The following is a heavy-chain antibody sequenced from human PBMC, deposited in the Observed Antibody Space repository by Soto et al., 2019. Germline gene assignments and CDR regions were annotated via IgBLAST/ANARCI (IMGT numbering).Heavy chain of an antibody. CDR1: GFTFDDYA. V-gene: IGHV3-9*01. CDR2: ISWNSGSI. Sequence: EVQLVESGGGLVQPGRSLRLSCAASGFTFDDYAMHWVRQAPGKGLEWVSGISWNSGSIGYADSVKGRFTISRDNAKNSLYLQMNSLRAEDTALHYCAKAKSYDFWSGYYWYFDLWGRGTLVTVSS. D-gene: IGHD3-3*01. CDR3: AKAKSYDFWSGYYWYFDL. J-gene: IGHJ2*01.